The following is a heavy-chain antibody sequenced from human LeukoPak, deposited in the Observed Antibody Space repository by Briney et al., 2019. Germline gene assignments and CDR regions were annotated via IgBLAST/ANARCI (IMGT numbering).Heavy chain of an antibody. Sequence: PGGSLRLSCAASGFTFSSYAMSWVRQAPGKGLEWVSAISGSGGSTYYADSVKGRFTISRDNSKNTLYLQMNSLRAEDTAVYYCARAHRIGYGGSVFDYWGQGTLVTVSS. CDR3: ARAHRIGYGGSVFDY. CDR1: GFTFSSYA. V-gene: IGHV3-23*01. D-gene: IGHD4-23*01. J-gene: IGHJ4*02. CDR2: ISGSGGST.